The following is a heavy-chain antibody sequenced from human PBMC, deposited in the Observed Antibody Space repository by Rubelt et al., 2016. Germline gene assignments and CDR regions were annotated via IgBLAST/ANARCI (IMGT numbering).Heavy chain of an antibody. Sequence: GWIRQPPGKGLEWIGSIYYSGSTYYNPSLKSRVTISVDTSKNQFSLKLSSVTAADTAVYYCARSRVYDYVWGSYRYTKGWFDPWGQGTLVTVSS. CDR2: IYYSGST. J-gene: IGHJ5*02. D-gene: IGHD3-16*02. CDR3: ARSRVYDYVWGSYRYTKGWFDP. V-gene: IGHV4-39*01.